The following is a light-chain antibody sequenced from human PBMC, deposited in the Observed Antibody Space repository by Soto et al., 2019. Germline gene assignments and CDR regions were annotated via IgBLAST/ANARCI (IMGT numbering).Light chain of an antibody. J-gene: IGLJ3*02. CDR1: SSDVGGYNY. V-gene: IGLV2-14*01. CDR3: SSYTSSITPV. Sequence: QSVLTQPASVSGSPGQSITISRTGTSSDVGGYNYVSWYQQHPGKAPKLMIYEVTNRPSGVSNRFSGSKSGNTASLTISGLQAEDEAAYYCSSYTSSITPVFGGGTKLTVL. CDR2: EVT.